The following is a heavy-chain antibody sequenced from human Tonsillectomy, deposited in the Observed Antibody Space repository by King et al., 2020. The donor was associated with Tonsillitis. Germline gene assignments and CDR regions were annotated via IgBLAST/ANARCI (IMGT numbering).Heavy chain of an antibody. J-gene: IGHJ4*02. CDR2: IGGSGDTT. Sequence: VQLVESGGGLVQPGGSLRLSCRASRFTFSSHAMSWVRQAPGKGLEWVSFIGGSGDTTFYADSVKGRFTISRDNSKNTVYVDMTSLRAEDTAIYYCAKDRGFGYVLGYYFDYWGRGTLVTVSS. V-gene: IGHV3-23*04. CDR1: RFTFSSHA. D-gene: IGHD2-2*03. CDR3: AKDRGFGYVLGYYFDY.